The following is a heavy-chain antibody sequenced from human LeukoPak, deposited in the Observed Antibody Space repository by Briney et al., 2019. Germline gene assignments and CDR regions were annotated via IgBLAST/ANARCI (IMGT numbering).Heavy chain of an antibody. V-gene: IGHV1-2*02. CDR3: AVHGSGYHMLDY. J-gene: IGHJ4*02. CDR1: GYTFTGYY. CDR2: INPNNGGT. D-gene: IGHD3-22*01. Sequence: GASVKVSCKASGYTFTGYYMHWARQAPGQGLEWMGWINPNNGGTNYAQKFQGRVTMTRDTSISTAYMELSRLRSDDTAVYYCAVHGSGYHMLDYWGQGTLVTVSS.